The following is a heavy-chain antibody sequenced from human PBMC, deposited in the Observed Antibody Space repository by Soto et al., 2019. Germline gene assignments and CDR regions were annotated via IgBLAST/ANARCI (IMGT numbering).Heavy chain of an antibody. CDR1: GFTFSNAW. D-gene: IGHD1-20*01. CDR3: ATKRTGITTIGPGY. J-gene: IGHJ4*02. Sequence: EVQLVESGGALVKPGGSLRVSCAASGFTFSNAWMSWVRQAPGKGLEWVGRIKSKTDGGTTDYAAAVEGRFTISREDSKTTVYLQMDSLKTEDTAVYYCATKRTGITTIGPGYWGQGTLVTVSS. V-gene: IGHV3-15*02. CDR2: IKSKTDGGTT.